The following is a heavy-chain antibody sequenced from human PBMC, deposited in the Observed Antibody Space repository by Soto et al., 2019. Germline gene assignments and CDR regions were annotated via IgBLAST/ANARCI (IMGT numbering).Heavy chain of an antibody. D-gene: IGHD3-16*02. CDR2: IWYDGSNK. CDR3: ASISNPLNYGMDV. Sequence: GGSLRLSCAASGFTFSSYGMHWVRQAPGKGLEWVAVIWYDGSNKYYADSVKGRFTISRGNSKNTLYLQMNSLRAEDTAVYYCASISNPLNYGMDVWGQGTTVTVSS. CDR1: GFTFSSYG. V-gene: IGHV3-33*01. J-gene: IGHJ6*02.